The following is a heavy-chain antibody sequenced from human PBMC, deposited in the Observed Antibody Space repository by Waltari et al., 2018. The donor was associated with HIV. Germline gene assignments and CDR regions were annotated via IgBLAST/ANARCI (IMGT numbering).Heavy chain of an antibody. CDR3: ARHIPIPKGSAYNWFDP. V-gene: IGHV4-39*01. CDR2: IYYSGST. CDR1: GGSISSSSYY. Sequence: QLQLQESGPGLVKPSETLSLTCTVSGGSISSSSYYWGWIRQPPGKGLEWIGSIYYSGSTYYNPSLKSRVSISVDTSKNQFSLKLSSVTAADTAVYYCARHIPIPKGSAYNWFDPWGQGTLVTVSS. J-gene: IGHJ5*02. D-gene: IGHD3-10*01.